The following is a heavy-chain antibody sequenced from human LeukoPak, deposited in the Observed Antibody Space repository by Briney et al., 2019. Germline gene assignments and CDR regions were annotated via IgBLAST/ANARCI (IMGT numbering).Heavy chain of an antibody. CDR3: ARADYDILTGYYYYYYMDV. J-gene: IGHJ6*03. CDR2: IIPIFGTA. CDR1: GGTLSSYA. Sequence: SVKVSCKASGGTLSSYAISWVRQAPGQGLEWMGGIIPIFGTANYAQKFQGRVTITTDESTSTAYMELSSLRSEDTAVYYCARADYDILTGYYYYYYMDVWGKGTTVTVSS. D-gene: IGHD3-9*01. V-gene: IGHV1-69*05.